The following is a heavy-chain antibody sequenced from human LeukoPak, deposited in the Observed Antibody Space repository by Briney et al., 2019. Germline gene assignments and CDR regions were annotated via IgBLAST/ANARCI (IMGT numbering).Heavy chain of an antibody. J-gene: IGHJ6*03. Sequence: GESLQISCKGSGYSFTSYWIGWVRQMPGKGLEWMGIIYPGDSDTRYSPSLQGQVTISADKSISTAYLQWSSLKASDTAMYYCARHKVLSRTSCGARIRPPYGCYYYYMDVWGKGTTVTVSS. V-gene: IGHV5-51*01. CDR2: IYPGDSDT. CDR1: GYSFTSYW. D-gene: IGHD2-2*01. CDR3: ARHKVLSRTSCGARIRPPYGCYYYYMDV.